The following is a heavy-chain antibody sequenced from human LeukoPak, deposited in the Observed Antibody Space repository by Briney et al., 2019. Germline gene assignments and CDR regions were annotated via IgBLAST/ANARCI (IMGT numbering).Heavy chain of an antibody. Sequence: GGSLRLSCVVSGFTFGSSWMSWVRQAPGKGLEWVTNIKPDGSEKYYVDSVKGRFTISGDNSRNSLYLDINNLRTEDTAIYYCAKDRDSNWYPYFEYWGQGTLITVSS. CDR1: GFTFGSSW. CDR2: IKPDGSEK. D-gene: IGHD4-11*01. CDR3: AKDRDSNWYPYFEY. V-gene: IGHV3-7*03. J-gene: IGHJ4*02.